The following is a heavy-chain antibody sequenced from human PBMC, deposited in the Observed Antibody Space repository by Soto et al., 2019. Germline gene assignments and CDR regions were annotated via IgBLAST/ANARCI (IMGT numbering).Heavy chain of an antibody. V-gene: IGHV4-31*03. CDR3: ARFSIAVAGTSSPNGVFDY. Sequence: PSETLSLTCTVSGGSISSGGYYWSWIRQHPGKGLEWIGYIYYSGSTYYNPSLKSRVTISVDTSKNQFSLKLSSVTAADTAVYYCARFSIAVAGTSSPNGVFDYWGQGTLVTVSS. CDR2: IYYSGST. D-gene: IGHD6-19*01. CDR1: GGSISSGGYY. J-gene: IGHJ4*02.